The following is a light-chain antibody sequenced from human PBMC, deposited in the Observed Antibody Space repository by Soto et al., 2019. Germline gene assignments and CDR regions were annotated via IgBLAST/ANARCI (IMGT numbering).Light chain of an antibody. J-gene: IGKJ1*01. CDR1: QSVSSSY. CDR3: QQYGSSPAT. V-gene: IGKV3-20*01. Sequence: EIVLTQSPGTLSLSPGERATLSCKASQSVSSSYLACYQQKPGQAPRLLIYGASSRATGIPDRFSGSGSGTDFTRTISRLEPEDFAVYYCQQYGSSPATFGQGIKVDIK. CDR2: GAS.